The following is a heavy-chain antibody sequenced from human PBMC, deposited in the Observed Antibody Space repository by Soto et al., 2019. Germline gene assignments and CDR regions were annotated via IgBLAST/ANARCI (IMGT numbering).Heavy chain of an antibody. J-gene: IGHJ4*02. D-gene: IGHD3-22*01. CDR3: ARYPYDSSGFFDY. CDR1: GFTFNSYW. V-gene: IGHV3-74*01. CDR2: INSDGSST. Sequence: GGSLRLSCAASGFTFNSYWMHWVRQAPGKGLVWVSRINSDGSSTSYADSVKGRFTISRDNAKNTLYLQMKILRAEDTAVYYCARYPYDSSGFFDYWGQGTLVTVSS.